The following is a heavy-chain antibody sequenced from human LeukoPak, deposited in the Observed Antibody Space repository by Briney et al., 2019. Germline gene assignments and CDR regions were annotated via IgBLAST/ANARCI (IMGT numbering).Heavy chain of an antibody. CDR2: INHSGST. Sequence: SETLSLTCAVYGGSFSGYYWSWIRQPPGKGLEWIGEINHSGSTNYNPSLKSRVTISVDTSKNQFSLKLSSVNAADTAVYYCAREDTMVRGVNPAFDIWGQGTMVTVSS. J-gene: IGHJ3*02. D-gene: IGHD3-10*01. V-gene: IGHV4-34*01. CDR3: AREDTMVRGVNPAFDI. CDR1: GGSFSGYY.